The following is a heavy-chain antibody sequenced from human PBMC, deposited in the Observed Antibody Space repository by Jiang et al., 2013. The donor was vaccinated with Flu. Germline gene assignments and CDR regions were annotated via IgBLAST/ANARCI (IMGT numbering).Heavy chain of an antibody. CDR1: GGSISSSSYY. V-gene: IGHV4-39*01. J-gene: IGHJ6*02. Sequence: GLVKPSETLSLTCTVSGGSISSSSYYWGWIRQPPGKGLEWIGSIYYSGSTYYNPSLKSRVTISVDTSKNQFSLKLSSVTAADTAVYYCGYYDYVWGSYRYDYYYYGMDVWGQGTTVTVSS. CDR2: IYYSGST. D-gene: IGHD3-16*02. CDR3: GYYDYVWGSYRYDYYYYGMDV.